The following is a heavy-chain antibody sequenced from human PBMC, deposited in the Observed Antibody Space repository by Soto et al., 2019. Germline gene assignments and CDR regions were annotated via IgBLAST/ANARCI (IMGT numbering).Heavy chain of an antibody. Sequence: SETLSLTCTVSGGSISIYYWSWIRQAAGKGLEWIGRIYTSGSTNYNPSLKSRVTMSVDTSKNQFSLKLSSVTAADTDVYYCAGTHGLSALNFYYYYHYGMDVWGQGKTFPVSS. D-gene: IGHD3-3*01. J-gene: IGHJ6*02. CDR2: IYTSGST. CDR3: AGTHGLSALNFYYYYHYGMDV. CDR1: GGSISIYY. V-gene: IGHV4-4*07.